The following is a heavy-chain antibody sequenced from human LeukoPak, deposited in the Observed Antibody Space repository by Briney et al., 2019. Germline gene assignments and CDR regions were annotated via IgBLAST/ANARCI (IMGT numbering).Heavy chain of an antibody. CDR3: ARGDYDFWSGSKYADY. CDR2: INPNSGGT. D-gene: IGHD3-3*01. V-gene: IGHV1-2*02. Sequence: ASVKVSCKASGYTFTSYDINWVRQATGQGLEWMGWINPNSGGTNYAQKFQGRVTMTRDTSISTAYMELSRLRSDDTAVYYCARGDYDFWSGSKYADYWGQGTLVTVSS. J-gene: IGHJ4*02. CDR1: GYTFTSYD.